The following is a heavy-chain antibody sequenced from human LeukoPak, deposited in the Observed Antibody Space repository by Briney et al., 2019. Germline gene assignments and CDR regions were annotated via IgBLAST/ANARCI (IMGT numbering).Heavy chain of an antibody. V-gene: IGHV4-59*08. Sequence: SETLSLTCTVSGGSISSNYWSWMRQPPGKGLEWIGYFYYSGSTTYNPSLKSRVTISVDTSKNQFSLKLSSVTAADTAMYYCARLPNSGSYLGHLDIWGQGTMVTVSS. CDR3: ARLPNSGSYLGHLDI. CDR2: FYYSGST. CDR1: GGSISSNY. D-gene: IGHD1-26*01. J-gene: IGHJ3*02.